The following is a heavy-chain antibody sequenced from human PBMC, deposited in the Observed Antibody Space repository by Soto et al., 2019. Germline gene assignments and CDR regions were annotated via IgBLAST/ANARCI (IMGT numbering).Heavy chain of an antibody. V-gene: IGHV1-69*13. CDR3: ARDGSAYYDILTGYHL. CDR2: IIPIFGTA. D-gene: IGHD3-9*01. Sequence: SVKVSCKASGGTFSSYAISWVRQAPGQGLEWMGGIIPIFGTANYAQKFQGRVTITADESTSTAYMELSSLRSEDTAVYYCARDGSAYYDILTGYHLWGQRTLVTVSS. CDR1: GGTFSSYA. J-gene: IGHJ4*02.